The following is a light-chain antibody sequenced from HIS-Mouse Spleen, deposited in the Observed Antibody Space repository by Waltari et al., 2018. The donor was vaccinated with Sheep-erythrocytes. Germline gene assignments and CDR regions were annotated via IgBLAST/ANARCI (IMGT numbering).Light chain of an antibody. CDR2: DNN. CDR1: SSHIWNNY. V-gene: IGLV1-51*01. Sequence: QSVLTQPPSVSAAPGQKVTISCSGSSSHIWNNYVSWSQQLPGTAPKLLIYDNNKRPSGIPDRFSGSKSGTSATLGITGLQTGDEADYYCGTWDSSLSALFVFGTGTKVTVL. CDR3: GTWDSSLSALFV. J-gene: IGLJ1*01.